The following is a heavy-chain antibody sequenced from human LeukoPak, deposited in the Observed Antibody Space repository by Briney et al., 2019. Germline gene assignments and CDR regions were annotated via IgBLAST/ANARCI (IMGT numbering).Heavy chain of an antibody. D-gene: IGHD3-9*01. CDR3: ARDAAYDIRGYYYYGMDV. CDR1: GFTVSSNY. Sequence: PGGSLRLSCAASGFTVSSNYMSWVRQAPGKGLEWVSVIYSGGSTYYADSVQGRFTISRDNSKNTLYLQMNSLRAEDTAVYYCARDAAYDIRGYYYYGMDVWGKGTTVTVSS. CDR2: IYSGGST. V-gene: IGHV3-53*01. J-gene: IGHJ6*04.